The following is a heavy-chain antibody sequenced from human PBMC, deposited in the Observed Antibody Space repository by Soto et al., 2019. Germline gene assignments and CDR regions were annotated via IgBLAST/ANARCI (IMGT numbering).Heavy chain of an antibody. J-gene: IGHJ4*02. V-gene: IGHV1-69*13. CDR2: IIPIFGTA. D-gene: IGHD1-26*01. CDR3: RGQLLRDFFDY. CDR1: GGTFSSYA. Sequence: SVKVSCKASGGTFSSYAISWVRQAPGQGLEWMGGIIPIFGTANYAQKFQGRVTITADESTSTAYMELSSLRSEDTAVYYCRGQLLRDFFDYWGQGTLVTVSS.